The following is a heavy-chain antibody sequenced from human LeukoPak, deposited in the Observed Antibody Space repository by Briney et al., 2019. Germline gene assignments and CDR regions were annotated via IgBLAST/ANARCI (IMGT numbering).Heavy chain of an antibody. Sequence: GGSLRLSCTGSGFTFGDHTLSWVRQAPGKGLEWVGFIRSKAYGGVTEYAASVQGRFRFSRDDSKSIAYLQMDTLKTEDTAVYYCARDTYGSGSYIDPWGPGTLVIVSS. D-gene: IGHD3-10*01. J-gene: IGHJ5*02. CDR3: ARDTYGSGSYIDP. V-gene: IGHV3-49*04. CDR1: GFTFGDHT. CDR2: IRSKAYGGVT.